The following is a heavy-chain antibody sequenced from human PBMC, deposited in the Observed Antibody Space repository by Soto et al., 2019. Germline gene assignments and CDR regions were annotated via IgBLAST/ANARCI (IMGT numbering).Heavy chain of an antibody. CDR2: ISTSSSNI. J-gene: IGHJ4*02. CDR3: ARSLSGYYYYYFDY. Sequence: GGSLRLSCAASGFTFSSYWMNWVRQAPGKGLEWVSNISTSSSNIYYVDSVKGRFTISRDNAKKSLYLQMNSLRDEDTAVYYCARSLSGYYYYYFDYWAQGTLVTVSS. D-gene: IGHD3-22*01. V-gene: IGHV3-48*02. CDR1: GFTFSSYW.